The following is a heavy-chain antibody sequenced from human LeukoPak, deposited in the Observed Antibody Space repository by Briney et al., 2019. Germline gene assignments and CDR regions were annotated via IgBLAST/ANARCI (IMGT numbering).Heavy chain of an antibody. Sequence: PGGSLRLSCTASGFTFSSYWMHWVRQAPGKGLEWVAVISYDGSNKYYADSVKGRFTISRDNSKNTLYLQMNSLRAEDTAVYYCAKGKYYYDSSGYYAYWGQGTLVTVSS. CDR2: ISYDGSNK. V-gene: IGHV3-30*18. D-gene: IGHD3-22*01. CDR3: AKGKYYYDSSGYYAY. J-gene: IGHJ4*02. CDR1: GFTFSSYW.